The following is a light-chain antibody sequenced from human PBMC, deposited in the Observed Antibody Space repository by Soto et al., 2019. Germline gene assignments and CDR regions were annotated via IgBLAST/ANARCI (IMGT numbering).Light chain of an antibody. V-gene: IGKV3-11*01. CDR1: QSLSYY. CDR2: DAS. J-gene: IGKJ1*01. CDR3: QHRANWTLT. Sequence: EIVLTQSPATLSLSPGESATLSCRASQSLSYYLAWYQQKPGQAPRLLIYDASNRATGIPARFSGSGSGTDFNPTISRLETEDFAVYFCQHRANWTLTFGQGTKVDI.